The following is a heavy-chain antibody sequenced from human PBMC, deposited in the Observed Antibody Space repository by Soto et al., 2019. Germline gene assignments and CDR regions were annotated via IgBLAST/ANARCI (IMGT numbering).Heavy chain of an antibody. V-gene: IGHV1-69*12. J-gene: IGHJ6*02. CDR3: ARDQREPVTTSFGCHV. CDR2: IIPIFGTA. CDR1: GGTFSSYA. Sequence: QVQLVQSGAEVKKPGSSVKVSCKASGGTFSSYAISWVRQAPGQGLEWMGGIIPIFGTANYAQKFQGRVTITADESTGTAYMELSSLRSEDTAVYYCARDQREPVTTSFGCHVWGQGTTVTVSS. D-gene: IGHD4-17*01.